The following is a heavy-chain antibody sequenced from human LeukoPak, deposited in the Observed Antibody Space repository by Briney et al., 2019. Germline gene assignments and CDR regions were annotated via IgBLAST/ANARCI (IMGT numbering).Heavy chain of an antibody. Sequence: ASVEVSCKASGYTFTSYDINWVRQATGQGLEWMGWMNPNSGNTGYAQKFQGRVTITRNTSISTAYMELSSLRSEDTAVYYCERYPDATEGFDYWGQGTLVTVSS. CDR1: GYTFTSYD. D-gene: IGHD2-15*01. V-gene: IGHV1-8*03. CDR3: ERYPDATEGFDY. J-gene: IGHJ4*02. CDR2: MNPNSGNT.